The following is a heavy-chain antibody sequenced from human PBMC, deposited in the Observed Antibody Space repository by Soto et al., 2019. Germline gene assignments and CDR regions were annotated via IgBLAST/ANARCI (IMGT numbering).Heavy chain of an antibody. J-gene: IGHJ4*02. CDR3: AKGRYDFWSPYYFDS. CDR1: GLTFDDFA. D-gene: IGHD3-3*01. Sequence: LRLSCVGTGLTFDDFAMHWVRQAPGKGLEWVSGITWNSRVLAYADSVKGRFTISRDNARNSLYLQMDSLRDEDTALYYCAKGRYDFWSPYYFDSWGQGTLVTVSS. V-gene: IGHV3-9*01. CDR2: ITWNSRVL.